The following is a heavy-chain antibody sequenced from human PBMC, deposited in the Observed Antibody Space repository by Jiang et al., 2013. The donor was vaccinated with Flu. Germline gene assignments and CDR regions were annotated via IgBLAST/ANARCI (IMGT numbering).Heavy chain of an antibody. V-gene: IGHV4-39*02. J-gene: IGHJ4*02. CDR2: IYYSGST. CDR3: ATENSGSYRNFDY. CDR1: GGSISSSSYY. D-gene: IGHD1-26*01. Sequence: PGLVKPSETLSLTCTVSGGSISSSSYYWGWIRQPPGKGLEWIGSIYYSGSTYYNPSLKSRVTISVDTSKNQFSLKLSSVTAADTAVYYCATENSGSYRNFDYWGQGTLVTVSS.